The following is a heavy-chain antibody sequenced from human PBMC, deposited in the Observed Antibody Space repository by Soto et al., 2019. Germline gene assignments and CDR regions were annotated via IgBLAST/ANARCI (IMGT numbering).Heavy chain of an antibody. CDR1: GFTFSSYG. CDR2: ISYDGSNK. D-gene: IGHD3-3*01. V-gene: IGHV3-30*03. Sequence: QVQLVESGGGVVQPGRSLRLSCAASGFTFSSYGMHWVRQAPGKGLEWVAVISYDGSNKYYADSVKGRFTISRDNSKNTLYLQMNSLRAEDTAVYDCATYDFRSGYTVDYWGQGTLVTVSS. CDR3: ATYDFRSGYTVDY. J-gene: IGHJ4*02.